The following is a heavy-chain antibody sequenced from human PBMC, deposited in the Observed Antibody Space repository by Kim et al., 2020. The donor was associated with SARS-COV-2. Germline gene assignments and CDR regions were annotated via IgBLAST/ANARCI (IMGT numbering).Heavy chain of an antibody. CDR3: ARDFAGDYYYYGMDV. CDR2: IYYSGST. CDR1: GGSISSSSYY. Sequence: SETLSLTCTVSGGSISSSSYYWGWIRQPPGKGLEWIGSIYYSGSTYYNPSLKSRVTISVDTSKNQFSLKLSSVTAADTAVYYCARDFAGDYYYYGMDVWGQGTTVTVSS. J-gene: IGHJ6*02. V-gene: IGHV4-39*07. D-gene: IGHD3-10*01.